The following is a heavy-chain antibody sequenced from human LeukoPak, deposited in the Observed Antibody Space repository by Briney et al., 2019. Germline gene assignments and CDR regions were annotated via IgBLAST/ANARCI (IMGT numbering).Heavy chain of an antibody. J-gene: IGHJ4*02. CDR1: GGSISSYY. Sequence: SQTLSLTCTVSGGSISSYYWSWIRQPPGKGLEWIGYIYYSGSTNYNPSLKSRVTISVDTSKNQFSLKLSSVTAADTAVYYCARVTYYYDSSGFDYWGQGTLVTVSS. V-gene: IGHV4-59*01. CDR2: IYYSGST. D-gene: IGHD3-22*01. CDR3: ARVTYYYDSSGFDY.